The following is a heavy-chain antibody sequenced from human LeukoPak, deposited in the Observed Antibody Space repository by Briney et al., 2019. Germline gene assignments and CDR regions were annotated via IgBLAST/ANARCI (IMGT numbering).Heavy chain of an antibody. CDR3: AREGGSSPKYYYGMDV. CDR2: ISAYNGNT. CDR1: GYTFTSYG. Sequence: ASVTVSCKASGYTFTSYGISWVRQAPGQGLEWMGWISAYNGNTNYAQKLQGRVTMTTDTSTSTAYMELRSLRSDDTAVYYCAREGGSSPKYYYGMDVWGQGTTVTVSS. V-gene: IGHV1-18*01. J-gene: IGHJ6*02.